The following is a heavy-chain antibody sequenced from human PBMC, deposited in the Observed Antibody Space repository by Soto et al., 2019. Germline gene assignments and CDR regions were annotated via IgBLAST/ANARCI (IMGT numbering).Heavy chain of an antibody. CDR1: GGSISSGGYY. D-gene: IGHD5-12*01. J-gene: IGHJ4*02. CDR3: AREMSEGYSGYDLWEPGSFDY. CDR2: IYYSGST. V-gene: IGHV4-31*03. Sequence: SETLSLTCTVSGGSISSGGYYWSWIRQHPGKGLEWIGYIYYSGSTYYNPSLKSRVTISVDTSKNQFSLKLSSVTAADTAVYYCAREMSEGYSGYDLWEPGSFDYWGQGTLVTVSS.